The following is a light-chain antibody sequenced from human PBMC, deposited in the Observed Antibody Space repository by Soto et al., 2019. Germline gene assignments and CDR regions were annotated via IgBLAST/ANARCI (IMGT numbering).Light chain of an antibody. CDR2: AAS. Sequence: VVMDQYTTPLSLSPGERATLSFRASQSVSDRVVWYQQKSGQAPRLLIYAASSRAAGVPARFSGSGSGTEFTLTISSLQSEDFAVYFCQQYAGWPKTFGQGTKVEIK. CDR1: QSVSDR. CDR3: QQYAGWPKT. V-gene: IGKV3-15*01. J-gene: IGKJ1*01.